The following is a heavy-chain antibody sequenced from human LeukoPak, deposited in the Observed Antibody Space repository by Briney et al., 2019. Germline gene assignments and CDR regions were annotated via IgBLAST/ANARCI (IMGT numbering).Heavy chain of an antibody. CDR1: GGSFSGYY. Sequence: SETLSLTCAVYGGSFSGYYWSWIRQPPGKGLEWIGEINHSGSTNYNPSLKSRVTISVDKSKNHFSLKLSSVTAADTAVYYCARAPYYDSSGYHSAYFEYWGQGTLVTVSS. D-gene: IGHD3-22*01. CDR2: INHSGST. V-gene: IGHV4-34*01. CDR3: ARAPYYDSSGYHSAYFEY. J-gene: IGHJ4*02.